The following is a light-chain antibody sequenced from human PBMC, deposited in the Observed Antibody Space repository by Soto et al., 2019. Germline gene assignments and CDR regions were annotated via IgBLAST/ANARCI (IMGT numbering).Light chain of an antibody. CDR3: SSYAGRNNFVV. V-gene: IGLV2-8*01. CDR1: SSDVGGYNY. Sequence: QSALTQPPSASGSPGQSVTISCAGTSSDVGGYNYVSWYQQHPGKAPKLMISDVSKRPSGVPDRFSGSKSGNTASLTVSGLQAEDEADDYCSSYAGRNNFVVFGGGTKLTVL. J-gene: IGLJ2*01. CDR2: DVS.